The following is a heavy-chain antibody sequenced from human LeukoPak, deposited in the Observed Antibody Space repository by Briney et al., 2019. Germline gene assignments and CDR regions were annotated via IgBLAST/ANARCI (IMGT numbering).Heavy chain of an antibody. CDR1: GYSFTSHH. V-gene: IGHV1-46*01. CDR3: AREAVTIFGLVRTQTTKGPHRFDP. Sequence: ASAKVSCKASGYSFTSHHMHGVRHAPGQGLEWRVIINIRGGCTNYAQKFQGRVTMTRDMSTSTVYMELSSLRSEDTAVYYWAREAVTIFGLVRTQTTKGPHRFDPWGQGTLVTVSS. D-gene: IGHD3-3*01. J-gene: IGHJ5*02. CDR2: INIRGGCT.